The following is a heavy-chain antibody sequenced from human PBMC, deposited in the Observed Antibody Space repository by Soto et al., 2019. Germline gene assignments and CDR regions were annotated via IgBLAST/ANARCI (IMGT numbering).Heavy chain of an antibody. Sequence: GGSLRLSCAASGFTFSSYAMHWVRQAPGRGLEWVAIISYHGSNEYYADSVKGRFTISRDNSKNTLYLEMNSLQTEDTTMYYCTTDSYITTITVRFDYWGHGTLVTVSS. CDR3: TTDSYITTITVRFDY. J-gene: IGHJ4*01. CDR2: ISYHGSNE. D-gene: IGHD3-22*01. CDR1: GFTFSSYA. V-gene: IGHV3-30*07.